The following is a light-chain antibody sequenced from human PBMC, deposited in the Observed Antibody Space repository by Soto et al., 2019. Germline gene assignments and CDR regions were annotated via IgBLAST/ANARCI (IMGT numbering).Light chain of an antibody. CDR2: EVS. J-gene: IGLJ1*01. CDR3: NSYASSGTLV. CDR1: SSDVGGYNY. V-gene: IGLV2-14*01. Sequence: QSVLAQPASVSGSPGQSITLSCTGTSSDVGGYNYVSWYQQHPGKAPKLMIYEVSNRPSGVSNRFSGSKSGNTASLTFSGLQAEDEADYYCNSYASSGTLVFGTGTKVTVL.